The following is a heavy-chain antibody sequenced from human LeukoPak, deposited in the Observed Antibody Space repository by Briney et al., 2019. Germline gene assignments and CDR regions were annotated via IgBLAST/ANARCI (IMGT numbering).Heavy chain of an antibody. CDR1: AYTFTGYY. J-gene: IGHJ5*02. CDR2: ISPNSGGT. Sequence: ASVKVSCKAPAYTFTGYYMHWVRQAPGQGLEWMGWISPNSGGTNFAQNFQSRVTMTRDTSVSTAYMELSSLRSDDTAVYYCARSNIATRRGDNWFGPWGQGTLATVSS. V-gene: IGHV1-2*02. CDR3: ARSNIATRRGDNWFGP. D-gene: IGHD6-6*01.